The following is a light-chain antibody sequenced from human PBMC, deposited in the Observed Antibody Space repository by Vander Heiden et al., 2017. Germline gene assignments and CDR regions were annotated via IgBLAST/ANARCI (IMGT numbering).Light chain of an antibody. Sequence: IEIAQSPLFLPVTPEEPASISCRSRHSHLHRIGYNYLDWYLQKPGQSPQLLIYLGSNRASGVPERFSGSGSGTDFTLTISRVQAEDVGVYYCKQALNILITFGEGTKVXIK. CDR2: LGS. CDR3: KQALNILIT. J-gene: IGKJ4*01. V-gene: IGKV2-28*01. CDR1: HSHLHRIGYNY.